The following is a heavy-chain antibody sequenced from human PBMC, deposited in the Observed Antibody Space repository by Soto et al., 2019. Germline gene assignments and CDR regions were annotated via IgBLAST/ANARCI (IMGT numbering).Heavy chain of an antibody. CDR1: GFTCSRYC. Sequence: RGSPRLSCAASGFTCSRYCMHWVRQAPGEGLMWVSRINSDGSMTSYADSVKGRFTISRDNAKNTVYLHMNSLRAEDTARYYCVRGKDQYNTLTYSYYDQWGQGSLLSLST. CDR2: INSDGSMT. J-gene: IGHJ5*02. CDR3: VRGKDQYNTLTYSYYDQ. D-gene: IGHD4-4*01. V-gene: IGHV3-74*01.